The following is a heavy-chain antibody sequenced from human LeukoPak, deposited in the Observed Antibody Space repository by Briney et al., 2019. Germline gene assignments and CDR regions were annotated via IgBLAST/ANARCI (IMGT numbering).Heavy chain of an antibody. J-gene: IGHJ4*02. V-gene: IGHV5-51*01. CDR3: ARHRVGYCSRGCSDFDY. CDR1: GYSFTNYW. D-gene: IGHD2-2*01. CDR2: IYPGDSDT. Sequence: GESLKISCKGSGYSFTNYWIGWVRQMPEKGLEWMVIIYPGDSDTKYSPSFQGQVTISADKSISTAYLQWSSLKVSDTAMYYCARHRVGYCSRGCSDFDYWGQGTLVTVSS.